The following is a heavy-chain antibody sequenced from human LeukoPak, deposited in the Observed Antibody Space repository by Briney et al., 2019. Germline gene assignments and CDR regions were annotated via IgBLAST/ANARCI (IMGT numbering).Heavy chain of an antibody. V-gene: IGHV3-49*04. CDR2: IRGKAYGGTT. CDR1: GFIFGDYA. D-gene: IGHD3-10*01. Sequence: GSLRLSCTASGFIFGDYALTWVRQAPGKGLEWVGFIRGKAYGGTTEYAASVKGRFTISRDDSRSVAYLQMNSLKTDDTAVYYCAREGVRGSEAIDAFDIWGQGTLVTVSS. J-gene: IGHJ3*02. CDR3: AREGVRGSEAIDAFDI.